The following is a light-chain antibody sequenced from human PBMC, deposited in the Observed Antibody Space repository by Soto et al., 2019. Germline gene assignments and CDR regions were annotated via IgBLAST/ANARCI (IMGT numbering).Light chain of an antibody. CDR1: SSNSGRNT. CDR3: AAWDDSLNGYV. J-gene: IGLJ1*01. Sequence: QSVLTQPPSASGAPGQRVTISCSGRSSNSGRNTVNWYQQLPGTAPKLLIYSNNQQPSGVPDRLSGSKSGTPASLAISGLQSEDEADYYCAAWDDSLNGYVFGTGTKVTVL. CDR2: SNN. V-gene: IGLV1-44*01.